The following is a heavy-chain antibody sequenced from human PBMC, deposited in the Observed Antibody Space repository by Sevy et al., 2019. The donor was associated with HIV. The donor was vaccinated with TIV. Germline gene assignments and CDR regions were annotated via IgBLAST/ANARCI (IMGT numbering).Heavy chain of an antibody. CDR3: AGGGGYDYRDAVDI. D-gene: IGHD5-12*01. J-gene: IGHJ3*02. CDR1: GFTFSSYW. V-gene: IGHV3-7*03. Sequence: GGSLRLSCAASGFTFSSYWMSWVRQAPGKGLEWVANIKQDGSEKYDVDSVKGRFTISRDNAKNSLYLQMNSLRAEDTAVYNCAGGGGYDYRDAVDIWGQGTMVTVSS. CDR2: IKQDGSEK.